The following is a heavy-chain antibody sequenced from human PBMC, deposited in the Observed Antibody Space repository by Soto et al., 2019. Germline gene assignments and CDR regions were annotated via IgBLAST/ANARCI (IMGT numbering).Heavy chain of an antibody. Sequence: PGGSLRLSCAASGFTLSNSDVHWVRQATGKGLERVSAIGSAGDSYYADSVQGRFTISRENARNSLYLQVNSLRAGDTAVYYCARAAYCSGATCYSYYFYGMDVWGRGTTVTVSS. D-gene: IGHD2-15*01. J-gene: IGHJ6*02. CDR1: GFTLSNSD. CDR2: IGSAGDS. CDR3: ARAAYCSGATCYSYYFYGMDV. V-gene: IGHV3-13*01.